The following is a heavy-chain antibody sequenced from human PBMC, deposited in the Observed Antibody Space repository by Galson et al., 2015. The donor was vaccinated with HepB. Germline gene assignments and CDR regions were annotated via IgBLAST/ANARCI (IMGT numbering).Heavy chain of an antibody. J-gene: IGHJ4*02. CDR3: AREPRELRTPFDY. D-gene: IGHD1-26*01. CDR2: MNPNGGNT. Sequence: SVKVSCKASGYTFTSYDINWVRQATGQGLEWMGWMNPNGGNTGYAQKFQGRVTMTRNTSISTAYMELSSLRSEDTAVYYCAREPRELRTPFDYWGQGTLVTVSS. V-gene: IGHV1-8*01. CDR1: GYTFTSYD.